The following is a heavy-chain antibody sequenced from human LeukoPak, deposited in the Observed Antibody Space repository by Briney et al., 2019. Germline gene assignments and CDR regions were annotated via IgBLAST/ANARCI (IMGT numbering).Heavy chain of an antibody. D-gene: IGHD3-9*01. CDR2: INEDGSEK. J-gene: IGHJ3*02. CDR3: ARVSLRYFDWLSDAYDAFDI. V-gene: IGHV3-7*01. Sequence: GGSLRLSCAASGFTFSRLWMSWVRQAPGKGLEWVANINEDGSEKYYVDSVEGRFTISRDNARNSLFLQMNSLRAEDTAVYYCARVSLRYFDWLSDAYDAFDIWGQGTMVTVSS. CDR1: GFTFSRLW.